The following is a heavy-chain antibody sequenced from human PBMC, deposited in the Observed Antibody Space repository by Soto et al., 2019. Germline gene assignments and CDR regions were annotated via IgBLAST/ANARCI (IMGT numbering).Heavy chain of an antibody. D-gene: IGHD5-18*01. V-gene: IGHV3-21*01. CDR1: GFTFSSYN. CDR3: AKPGVDTAMAPFDY. Sequence: PGGSLRLSCAASGFTFSSYNMNWVRQAPGKGLEWVPSISTGSSYISYADSVKGRFTISRDNAKNSLYLHMNSLRAEDTAVYYCAKPGVDTAMAPFDYWGQGTLVTVSS. J-gene: IGHJ4*02. CDR2: ISTGSSYI.